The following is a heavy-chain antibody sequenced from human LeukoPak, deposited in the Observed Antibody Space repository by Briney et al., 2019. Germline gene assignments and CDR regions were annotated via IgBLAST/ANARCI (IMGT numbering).Heavy chain of an antibody. D-gene: IGHD6-6*01. CDR3: AGVSSSRIDY. V-gene: IGHV4-4*07. J-gene: IGHJ4*02. Sequence: KPSETLSLTCTVSGASVSNYYWSWIRQPAGKGLEWIGRIYNGGSANYNPSLQSRISMSVDTSKNQFSLRLKSVTAADTAVYYCAGVSSSRIDYWGQGTLVTVSS. CDR1: GASVSNYY. CDR2: IYNGGSA.